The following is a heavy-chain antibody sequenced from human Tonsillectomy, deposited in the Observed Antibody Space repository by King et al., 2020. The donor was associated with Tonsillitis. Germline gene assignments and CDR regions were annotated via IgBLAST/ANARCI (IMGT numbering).Heavy chain of an antibody. Sequence: QLVQSGAEVKKPGASVKVSCKASGYTFTGYYMHWVRQAPGQGLEWMGWINPNSGGTNYAQKFQGRVTMTRATSISTAYMELSRLRSDDSAVYYCARVCNYYDSSGLPKEGAFDIWGQGTMVTVSS. D-gene: IGHD3-22*01. CDR3: ARVCNYYDSSGLPKEGAFDI. V-gene: IGHV1-2*02. J-gene: IGHJ3*02. CDR2: INPNSGGT. CDR1: GYTFTGYY.